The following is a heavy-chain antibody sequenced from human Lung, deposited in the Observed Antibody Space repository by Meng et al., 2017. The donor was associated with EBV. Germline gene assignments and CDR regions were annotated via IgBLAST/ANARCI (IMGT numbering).Heavy chain of an antibody. J-gene: IGHJ5*02. CDR2: ISPYIGNT. D-gene: IGHD2-15*01. CDR3: ARDRGQDTVVVVADRGFDP. CDR1: GYTFTSYG. V-gene: IGHV1-18*01. Sequence: GRSGCEGKKPGAAVKVYCNDFGYTFTSYGLSWVRQAPGQGLEWMGWISPYIGNTNYAPRFQGRLTLTTDTSTDTAYMELRSLSPDETAIYYCARDRGQDTVVVVADRGFDPWGQGTLVTVSS.